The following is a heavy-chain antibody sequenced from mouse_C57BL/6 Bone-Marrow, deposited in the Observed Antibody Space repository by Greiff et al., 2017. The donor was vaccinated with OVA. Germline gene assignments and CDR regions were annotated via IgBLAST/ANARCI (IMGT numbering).Heavy chain of an antibody. V-gene: IGHV5-2*01. Sequence: DVQLVESGGGLVQPGESLKLSCESNEYEFPSHDMSWVRKTPVKGLELVAAINSEGGSTSYPDTMGRRFILSRDNTKKTLYLQMSSLRSEDTALYDCARQDDPWFEYWGQGTLVTVSA. CDR2: INSEGGST. CDR1: EYEFPSHD. CDR3: ARQDDPWFEY. D-gene: IGHD2-3*01. J-gene: IGHJ3*01.